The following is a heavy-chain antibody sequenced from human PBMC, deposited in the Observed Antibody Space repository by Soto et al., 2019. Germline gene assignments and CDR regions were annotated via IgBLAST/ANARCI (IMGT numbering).Heavy chain of an antibody. J-gene: IGHJ4*02. CDR2: IFHSGTT. CDR1: GYSIRRGYH. D-gene: IGHD5-12*01. CDR3: TRGGARWLHYS. Sequence: TLSLTCAVSGYSIRRGYHWVLIRQPPGKGLEWIASIFHSGTTFYNPSLRSRVTISVDTSRNEFSLNLSSVTAADTAVYFCTRGGARWLHYSWGQGTLVTVSS. V-gene: IGHV4-38-2*01.